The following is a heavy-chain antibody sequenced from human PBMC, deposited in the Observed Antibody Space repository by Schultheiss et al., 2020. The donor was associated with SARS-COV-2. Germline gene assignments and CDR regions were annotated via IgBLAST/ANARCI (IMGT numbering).Heavy chain of an antibody. CDR1: GGSISSFY. CDR3: ARAWGAGAHAVLDY. Sequence: SETLSLTYTVSGGSISSFYWNWIRQPAGKGLEWIGLIYTSGSTKYNPSLKSRVTMSVDTSKNQFSLKLSSVTAADTALYYCARAWGAGAHAVLDYWGQGILVTVSS. D-gene: IGHD3-16*01. J-gene: IGHJ4*02. CDR2: IYTSGST. V-gene: IGHV4-4*07.